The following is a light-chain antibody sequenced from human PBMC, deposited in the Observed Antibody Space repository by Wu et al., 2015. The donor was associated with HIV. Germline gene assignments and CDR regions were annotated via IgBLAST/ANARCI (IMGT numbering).Light chain of an antibody. J-gene: IGKJ4*01. Sequence: DVQMTQSPSSLSASVGDRVTITCQASQDIYKYLSWYQQKPGKAPKLLIYDASNWETGVPSRFSGSGSGTYFSLTISGLQPEDIATYYCQQYDNLPLTFGGGTKVE. CDR2: DAS. CDR3: QQYDNLPLT. CDR1: QDIYKY. V-gene: IGKV1-33*01.